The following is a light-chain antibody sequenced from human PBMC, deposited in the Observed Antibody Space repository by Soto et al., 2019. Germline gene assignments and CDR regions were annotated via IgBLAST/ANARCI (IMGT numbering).Light chain of an antibody. J-gene: IGKJ4*01. CDR3: QQSSSTPQT. CDR1: TGIRTD. CDR2: DAS. V-gene: IGKV1-39*01. Sequence: DIQMTQSPSSLSASVGDRATLTCRASTGIRTDLSWYQQQPGKVPKLLIYDASSLESGVPSRFSGSGSGTDFTLAISSLQPEDFATYYCQQSSSTPQTFGRGTKVDIK.